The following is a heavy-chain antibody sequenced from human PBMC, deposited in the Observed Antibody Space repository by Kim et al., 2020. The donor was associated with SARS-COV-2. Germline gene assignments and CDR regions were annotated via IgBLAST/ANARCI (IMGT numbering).Heavy chain of an antibody. CDR1: GGTFSSYA. V-gene: IGHV1-69*13. D-gene: IGHD2-2*01. CDR2: IIPIFGTA. CDR3: VSTYYYYYGMDV. Sequence: SVKVSCKASGGTFSSYAISWVRQAPGQGLEWMGGIIPIFGTANYAQKFQGRVTITADESTSTAYMELSSLRSEDTAVYYCVSTYYYYYGMDVWGQGTTVTVSS. J-gene: IGHJ6*02.